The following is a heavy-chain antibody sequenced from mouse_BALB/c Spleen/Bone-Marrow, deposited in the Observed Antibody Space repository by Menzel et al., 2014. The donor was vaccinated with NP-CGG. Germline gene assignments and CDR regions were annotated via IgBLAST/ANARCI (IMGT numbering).Heavy chain of an antibody. V-gene: IGHV14-3*02. CDR3: ASYYYGRAWFAY. Sequence: VQGVESGAELVKPGASVKLSCTASGFNIKDTYMHWVKQRPEQGLEWIGRIDPANGNTKYDPKFQGKATITADTSSNTAYLQLSSLTSEDTAVYYCASYYYGRAWFAYWGQGTLVTVSA. D-gene: IGHD1-1*01. CDR2: IDPANGNT. CDR1: GFNIKDTY. J-gene: IGHJ3*01.